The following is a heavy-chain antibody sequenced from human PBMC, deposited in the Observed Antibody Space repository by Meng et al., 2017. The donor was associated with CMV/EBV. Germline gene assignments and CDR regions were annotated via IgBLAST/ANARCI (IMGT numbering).Heavy chain of an antibody. Sequence: SVKVSCKASGGTFSSYTISWVRQAPGQGREWMGRIIHILGIANYAQKFQGRVTITADKSTSRAYMELRNLRSEDTAVYYCARVQEGSYPNWGQGTLVTVSS. D-gene: IGHD1-1*01. CDR1: GGTFSSYT. CDR2: IIHILGIA. CDR3: ARVQEGSYPN. V-gene: IGHV1-69*02. J-gene: IGHJ4*02.